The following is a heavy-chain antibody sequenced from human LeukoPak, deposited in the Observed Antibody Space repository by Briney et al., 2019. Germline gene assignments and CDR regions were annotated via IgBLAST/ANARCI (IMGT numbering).Heavy chain of an antibody. J-gene: IGHJ4*02. CDR2: ISGSGGST. CDR3: AKTRWGYGTGSYNFDY. CDR1: GFTFSSYA. Sequence: GGSLRLSCAASGFTFSSYAMSWVRQAPGKGLEWVSAISGSGGSTYYADSVKGRFTISRDNSKNTLYLQMNSLRAEDTAVYYCAKTRWGYGTGSYNFDYWGQGTLVTVSS. D-gene: IGHD3-10*01. V-gene: IGHV3-23*01.